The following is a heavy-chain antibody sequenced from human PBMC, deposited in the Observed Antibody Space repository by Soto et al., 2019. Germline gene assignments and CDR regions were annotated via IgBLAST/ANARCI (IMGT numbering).Heavy chain of an antibody. CDR1: GGTFSSYA. CDR2: INPSGGST. Sequence: ASVKVSCKASGGTFSSYAISWVRQAPGQGLEWMGIINPSGGSTSYAQKFQGRVTMTRDTSTSTVYMELSSLRSEDTAVYYCARDYLAVAGTWFDYWGQGTLVTVSS. V-gene: IGHV1-46*01. J-gene: IGHJ5*01. D-gene: IGHD6-19*01. CDR3: ARDYLAVAGTWFDY.